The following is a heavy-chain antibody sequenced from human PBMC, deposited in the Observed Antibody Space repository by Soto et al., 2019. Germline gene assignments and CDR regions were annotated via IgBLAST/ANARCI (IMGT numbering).Heavy chain of an antibody. CDR1: GGSISSYY. Sequence: SETLSLTCSVSGGSISSYYWSWIRQPPGKGLEWIGYIYYSGSTNYNPSLKSRVTISVDTSKNQFSLKLSSVTAADTAVYYCARRYGVYFDYWGQGTLVTVSS. V-gene: IGHV4-59*08. D-gene: IGHD4-17*01. J-gene: IGHJ4*02. CDR2: IYYSGST. CDR3: ARRYGVYFDY.